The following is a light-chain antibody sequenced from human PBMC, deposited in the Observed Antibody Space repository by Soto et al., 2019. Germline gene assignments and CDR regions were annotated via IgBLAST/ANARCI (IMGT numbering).Light chain of an antibody. CDR1: QSISTW. J-gene: IGKJ1*01. Sequence: DIQMTQSPSTLSASVGDRVTITCRASQSISTWSAWYQQKPGKAPKFLMFKASSLESGVPSRYSGSGSGTEFTLTISSLQPDDFATYYCQQYNSYPLTFGQGTKVDIK. CDR3: QQYNSYPLT. CDR2: KAS. V-gene: IGKV1-5*03.